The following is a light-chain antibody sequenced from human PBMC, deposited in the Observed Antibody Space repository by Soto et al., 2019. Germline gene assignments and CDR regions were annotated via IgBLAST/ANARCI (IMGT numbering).Light chain of an antibody. V-gene: IGLV3-21*02. Sequence: SYELTKPPSVSVAPGQTATLPCGGDSIGTKSVHWYQQKPGQAPVLVVYDDSDRPSGIPERFSGSNSGNPATLTISRVEAGDEADYYCQAWDTSIELVMLGGGTKLTVL. CDR2: DDS. J-gene: IGLJ2*01. CDR3: QAWDTSIELVM. CDR1: SIGTKS.